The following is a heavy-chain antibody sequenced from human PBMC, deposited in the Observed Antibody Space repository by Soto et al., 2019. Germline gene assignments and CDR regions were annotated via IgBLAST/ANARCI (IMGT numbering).Heavy chain of an antibody. V-gene: IGHV3-7*05. CDR3: AREADSGSAYSYGRRDWYIDL. Sequence: EVQLVASGGGLVQPGGSLRLSCAASGFTISSDWMRWVRQAPGKGLERVANIKQDGSAKYYVDSVKGRFTISRDNAKNSLSLQIISQIAEDTAVYYCAREADSGSAYSYGRRDWYIDLWGRGTLVTVSS. J-gene: IGHJ2*01. CDR1: GFTISSDW. CDR2: IKQDGSAK. D-gene: IGHD5-18*01.